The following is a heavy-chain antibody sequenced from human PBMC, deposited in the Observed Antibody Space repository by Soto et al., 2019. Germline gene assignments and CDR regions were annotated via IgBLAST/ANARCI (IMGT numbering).Heavy chain of an antibody. CDR3: AIGRSSYPSGFDP. V-gene: IGHV4-39*01. D-gene: IGHD3-3*01. J-gene: IGHJ5*02. CDR2: IYYSGST. CDR1: GGSISSSSYY. Sequence: SETLSLTCTVSGGSISSSSYYWGWIRQPPGKGLEWIGSIYYSGSTYYNPSLKSRVTISVDTSKNQFSLKLSSVTAADTAVYYCAIGRSSYPSGFDPWGQGTLVTVSS.